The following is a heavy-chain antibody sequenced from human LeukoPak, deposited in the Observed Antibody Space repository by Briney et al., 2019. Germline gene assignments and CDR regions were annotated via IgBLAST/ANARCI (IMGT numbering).Heavy chain of an antibody. CDR2: IYYSGSN. CDR1: GDPINSYY. D-gene: IGHD2-21*01. CDR3: ARTAYARFFDL. Sequence: AETLSLTCTVSGDPINSYYWSWIRQPPGKGLEWIGHIYYSGSNNYNPSLKSRVTIPIDTSKNQFSLKLSSVTAADTAVYYCARTAYARFFDLWGRGTLVTVSS. V-gene: IGHV4-59*01. J-gene: IGHJ2*01.